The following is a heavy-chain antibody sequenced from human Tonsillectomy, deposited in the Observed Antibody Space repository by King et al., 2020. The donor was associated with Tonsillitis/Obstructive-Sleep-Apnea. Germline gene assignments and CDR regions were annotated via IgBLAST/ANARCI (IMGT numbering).Heavy chain of an antibody. V-gene: IGHV3-43*02. Sequence: VQLVESGGGVVQPGGSLRLSCAASGFTFDDYAMHWVRHAPGKGLEWVSLISGDGGSTYYADSVKGRFTISRDNSKNSLYLQMNSLRTEDTALYYCAKDGRSDTAISFDPWGQGTLVTVSS. J-gene: IGHJ5*02. D-gene: IGHD5-18*01. CDR3: AKDGRSDTAISFDP. CDR2: ISGDGGST. CDR1: GFTFDDYA.